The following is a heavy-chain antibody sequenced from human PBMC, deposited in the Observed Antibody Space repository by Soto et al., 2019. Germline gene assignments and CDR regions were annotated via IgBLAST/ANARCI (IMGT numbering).Heavy chain of an antibody. CDR2: ISPNWQGI. CDR3: AKDRQYPRDYFLY. CDR1: GFTVASTG. V-gene: IGHV3-23*01. D-gene: IGHD4-4*01. Sequence: LRLSCGVSGFTVASTGVSWVRPAPGKGLEWFSAISPNWQGIGYADSVKGRFTIARYIYGNTVLLPMDSLRAEDTADYYCAKDRQYPRDYFLYWGQGTLVTVSS. J-gene: IGHJ4*02.